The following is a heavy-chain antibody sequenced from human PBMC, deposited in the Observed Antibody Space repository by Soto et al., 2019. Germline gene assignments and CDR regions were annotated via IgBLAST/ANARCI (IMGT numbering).Heavy chain of an antibody. CDR3: ARMGGTTVVTPFDY. D-gene: IGHD4-17*01. CDR2: IFSNDEK. J-gene: IGHJ4*02. Sequence: QVTLKESGPVLVKPTETLTLTCTVSGFSLSNTRMGVSWIRQPPGKALEWLAHIFSNDEKSYSTSLRSRLTISKDTSKSQVVLTMTTMDPVDTATYYCARMGGTTVVTPFDYWGQRTLVTVSS. CDR1: GFSLSNTRMG. V-gene: IGHV2-26*01.